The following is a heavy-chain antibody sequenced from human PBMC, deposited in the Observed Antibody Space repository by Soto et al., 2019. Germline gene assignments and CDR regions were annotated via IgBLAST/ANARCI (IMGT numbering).Heavy chain of an antibody. CDR3: AKDWRHLYGGLQPGVFDY. Sequence: GGSLRLSCAASGFTFSSYAMSWVRQAPGKGLEWVSAISGSGGSTYYADSVKGRFTISRDNSKNTLYLQMNSLRAEDTAVYYCAKDWRHLYGGLQPGVFDYWGQGTLVTVSS. CDR1: GFTFSSYA. CDR2: ISGSGGST. J-gene: IGHJ4*02. D-gene: IGHD4-17*01. V-gene: IGHV3-23*01.